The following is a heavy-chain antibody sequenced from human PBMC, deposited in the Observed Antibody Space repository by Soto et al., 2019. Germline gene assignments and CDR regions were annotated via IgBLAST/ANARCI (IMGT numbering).Heavy chain of an antibody. CDR2: MNPNSGNT. V-gene: IGHV1-8*01. J-gene: IGHJ6*02. Sequence: QVQQVQSGAEVKKPGASVKVSCKASGYTFTSYDINWVRQATGQGLEWMGWMNPNSGNTGYAQKFQGRVTMTRNTSISTAYMELSSLRSEDTAVYYCARGPDYDFWSGNYYYYGMDVWGQGTTVTVSS. CDR3: ARGPDYDFWSGNYYYYGMDV. D-gene: IGHD3-3*01. CDR1: GYTFTSYD.